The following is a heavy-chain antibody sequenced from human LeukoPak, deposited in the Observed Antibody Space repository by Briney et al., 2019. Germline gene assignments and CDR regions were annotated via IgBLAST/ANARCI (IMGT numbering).Heavy chain of an antibody. CDR3: ARGHDYGEGLNY. J-gene: IGHJ4*02. V-gene: IGHV3-23*01. CDR1: GFPFTPYA. CDR2: ISGSGTTS. D-gene: IGHD4-17*01. Sequence: GGSLRLSCAASGFPFTPYAMSWVRQAPGKGLEWVSAISGSGTTSYYADSVKGRFTISRDNSRNTLYLQMNSLRAGDTAVYYCARGHDYGEGLNYWGQGTLVTVSS.